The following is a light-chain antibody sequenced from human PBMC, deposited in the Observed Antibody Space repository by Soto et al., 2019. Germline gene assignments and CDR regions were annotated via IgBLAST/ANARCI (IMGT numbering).Light chain of an antibody. V-gene: IGKV1-39*01. J-gene: IGKJ5*01. CDR3: QQTYSLPPDIT. CDR2: AAS. CDR1: HNIDTY. Sequence: IQMTQSPSSLSASVGDRVTITCRASHNIDTYLNWYQQKPGKAPILLIYAASSLQSGVPSSFSGSGSGTDFTLTISSLQPEDFATYYCQQTYSLPPDITFGQGTRLDIK.